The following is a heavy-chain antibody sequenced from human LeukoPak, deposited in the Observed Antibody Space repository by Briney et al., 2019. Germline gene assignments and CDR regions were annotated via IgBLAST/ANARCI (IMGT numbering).Heavy chain of an antibody. CDR2: AKRDVSKY. V-gene: IGHV3-7*03. J-gene: IGHJ4*02. CDR3: ARETMVRGVLTGYYFDY. D-gene: IGHD3-10*01. Sequence: PGRSLRLSFTPSGITFSTHWMNWVAQPPGRGLDWGASAKRDVSKYYYVDSVKGRFSISRDNAKNSLTLQMNSLPAEDTAVYYCARETMVRGVLTGYYFDYWGQGPVVPVSS. CDR1: GITFSTHW.